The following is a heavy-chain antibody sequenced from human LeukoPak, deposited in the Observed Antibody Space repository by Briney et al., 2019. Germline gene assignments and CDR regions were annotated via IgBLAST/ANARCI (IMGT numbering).Heavy chain of an antibody. CDR1: GGTFSSYA. CDR3: AREGSGWYGHYFDY. V-gene: IGHV1-18*01. J-gene: IGHJ4*02. Sequence: GASVKVSCMASGGTFSSYAITWVRQAPGQGLEWMGWISAYNGNTNYAQKLQGRVTMTTDTSTSTAYMELRSLRSDDTAVYYCAREGSGWYGHYFDYWGQGTLVTVSS. CDR2: ISAYNGNT. D-gene: IGHD6-19*01.